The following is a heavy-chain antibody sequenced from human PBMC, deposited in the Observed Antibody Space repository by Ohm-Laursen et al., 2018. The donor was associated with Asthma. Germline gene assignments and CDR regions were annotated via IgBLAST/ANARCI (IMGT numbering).Heavy chain of an antibody. CDR1: GYTFSRYS. J-gene: IGHJ1*01. Sequence: GSLRLSCAASGYTFSRYSIHWVRQIPGKGLEWVASISTASTFKYYTDSVRGRFTTSRDNARNSVYLQMNSLRAEDTALYYCPRIGPEWELPGREYSLHHWGEGTLVTVSS. CDR2: ISTASTFK. V-gene: IGHV3-21*01. CDR3: PRIGPEWELPGREYSLHH. D-gene: IGHD1-26*01.